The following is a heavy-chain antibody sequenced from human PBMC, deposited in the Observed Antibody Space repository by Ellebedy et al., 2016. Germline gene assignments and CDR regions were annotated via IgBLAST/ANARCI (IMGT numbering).Heavy chain of an antibody. V-gene: IGHV3-48*04. CDR3: ASLTGTGGLKYYYYYGMDV. CDR2: ISSSSSTI. J-gene: IGHJ6*02. CDR1: GFTFSSYS. Sequence: GGSLRLSCAASGFTFSSYSMNWVRQAPGKGLEWVSYISSSSSTIYYADSVKGRFTISRDNAKNSLYPQMNSLRAEDMAVYYCASLTGTGGLKYYYYYGMDVWGQGTTVTVSS. D-gene: IGHD1-7*01.